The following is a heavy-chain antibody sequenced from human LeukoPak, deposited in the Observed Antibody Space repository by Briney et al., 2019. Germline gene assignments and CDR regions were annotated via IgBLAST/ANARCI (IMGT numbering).Heavy chain of an antibody. J-gene: IGHJ5*02. CDR3: AKVGGAGAVTYNWFDP. CDR2: ISGSGRSI. D-gene: IGHD6-13*01. Sequence: GGSLRLSCAASGFTFSSYAMSWVRQAPGKGLEWVSCISGSGRSIYYADSEKGRFTISRDNSKITLYVQMNSLRGEDTAVYYCAKVGGAGAVTYNWFDPWGQGTLVTVSS. CDR1: GFTFSSYA. V-gene: IGHV3-23*01.